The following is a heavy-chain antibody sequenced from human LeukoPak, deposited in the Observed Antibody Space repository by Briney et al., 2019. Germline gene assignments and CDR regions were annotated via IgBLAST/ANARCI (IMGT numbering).Heavy chain of an antibody. CDR3: ARTNSSSWYSLPFDAFDI. CDR1: GGSISSSSYY. J-gene: IGHJ3*02. Sequence: PSETLSLTCTVSGGSISSSSYYWGWIRQPPGKGLEGIGSIYYSGSTYYNPSLKSRVTISVDTSKNQFSLKLSSVTAADTAVYYCARTNSSSWYSLPFDAFDIWGQGTMVTVSS. CDR2: IYYSGST. V-gene: IGHV4-39*01. D-gene: IGHD6-13*01.